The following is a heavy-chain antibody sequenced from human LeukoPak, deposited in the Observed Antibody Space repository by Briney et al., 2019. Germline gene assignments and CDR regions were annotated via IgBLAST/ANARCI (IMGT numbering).Heavy chain of an antibody. CDR2: IYHSGST. CDR1: GGSISSSSYY. J-gene: IGHJ5*02. CDR3: ARAHSSSPNWFDP. Sequence: KPSETLSLTCTVSGGSISSSSYYWGWIRQPPGKGLEWIGYIYHSGSTYYNPSLKSRVTISVDRSKNQFSLKLSSVTAADTAVYYCARAHSSSPNWFDPWGQGTLVTVSS. D-gene: IGHD6-6*01. V-gene: IGHV4-30-2*01.